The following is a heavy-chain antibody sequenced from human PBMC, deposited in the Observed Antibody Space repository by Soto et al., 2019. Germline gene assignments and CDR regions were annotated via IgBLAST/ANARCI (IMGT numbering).Heavy chain of an antibody. D-gene: IGHD3-22*01. J-gene: IGHJ4*02. V-gene: IGHV1-69*06. Sequence: QVQLVQSGAEVKKPGSSVTVSCKASGGTFSSYAISWVRQAPGQGLEWMGGIIPIFGTANYAQKFQGRVTITADKSTSTAYMELSSLRSEDTAVYYCALRPHRLLPMNYFDYWGQGTLVTVSS. CDR2: IIPIFGTA. CDR3: ALRPHRLLPMNYFDY. CDR1: GGTFSSYA.